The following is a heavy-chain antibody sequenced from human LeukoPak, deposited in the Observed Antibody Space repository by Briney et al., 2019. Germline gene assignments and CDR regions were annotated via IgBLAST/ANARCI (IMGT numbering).Heavy chain of an antibody. D-gene: IGHD5-18*01. Sequence: PGGSLRLSCAASGFTFDDYGMSWVRHAPGKGLEWVSGINWNGGSTGYADSVKGRFTISRDNAKNSLYLQMNSLRAEDTALYYCARGSGYSYGSPFDYWGQGTLVTVSS. V-gene: IGHV3-20*04. CDR2: INWNGGST. CDR3: ARGSGYSYGSPFDY. CDR1: GFTFDDYG. J-gene: IGHJ4*02.